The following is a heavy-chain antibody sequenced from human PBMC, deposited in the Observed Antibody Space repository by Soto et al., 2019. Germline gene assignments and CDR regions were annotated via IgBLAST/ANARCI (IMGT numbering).Heavy chain of an antibody. CDR3: ARSPHAQALRFLEWPYYYYGMDV. D-gene: IGHD3-3*01. J-gene: IGHJ6*02. CDR2: IIPIFGTA. Sequence: RASVKVSCKASGGTFSSYAISWVRQAPGQGLEWMGGIIPIFGTANYAQKFQGRVTITADESTSTAYMELSSLRSEDTAVYYCARSPHAQALRFLEWPYYYYGMDVWGQGTTVTVSS. V-gene: IGHV1-69*13. CDR1: GGTFSSYA.